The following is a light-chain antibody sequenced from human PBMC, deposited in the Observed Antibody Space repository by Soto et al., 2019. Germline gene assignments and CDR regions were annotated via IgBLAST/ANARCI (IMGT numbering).Light chain of an antibody. CDR3: QQYEKLVT. CDR1: QDIRNY. Sequence: DIQMTQSPSALSASTGDRVTITCQASQDIRNYLNWYQQKPGKAPKLLIYDASKLQTGVPSRFRGSGSGTTFTFIISSLQPEDFAIYYCQQYEKLVTFGQGTKVEMK. J-gene: IGKJ1*01. CDR2: DAS. V-gene: IGKV1-33*01.